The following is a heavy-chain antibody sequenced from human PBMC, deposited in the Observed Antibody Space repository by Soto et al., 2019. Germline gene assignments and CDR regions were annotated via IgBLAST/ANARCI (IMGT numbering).Heavy chain of an antibody. J-gene: IGHJ6*02. CDR2: IYYSGST. V-gene: IGHV4-59*01. D-gene: IGHD1-26*01. CDR3: ARWAYSGSYYYGMDV. CDR1: GGSISSYY. Sequence: SETLSLTCTVSGGSISSYYWSWIRQPPVKGLEWIGYIYYSGSTNYNPSLKSLVTISVDTSKNQFSLKLSSVTAADTAVYYCARWAYSGSYYYGMDVWGQGTTVTV.